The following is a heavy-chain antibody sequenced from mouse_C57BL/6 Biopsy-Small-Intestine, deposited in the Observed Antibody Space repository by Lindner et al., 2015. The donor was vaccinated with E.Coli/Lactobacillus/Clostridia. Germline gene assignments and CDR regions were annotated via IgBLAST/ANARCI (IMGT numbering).Heavy chain of an antibody. J-gene: IGHJ2*01. D-gene: IGHD1-1*02. Sequence: VQLQESGPELVKPGASVKMSCKASRYTFTDYNMHWVKQSHGKSLEWIGYINPNNGGTSYNQKFKGKATLTVNKSSSTAYMELRSLTSEDSAVYYCARGGPFFDYWGQGTTLTVSS. CDR1: RYTFTDYN. CDR3: ARGGPFFDY. V-gene: IGHV1-22*01. CDR2: INPNNGGT.